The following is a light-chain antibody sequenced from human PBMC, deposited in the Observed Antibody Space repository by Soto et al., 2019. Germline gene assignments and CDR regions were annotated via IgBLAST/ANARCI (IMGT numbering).Light chain of an antibody. V-gene: IGLV2-8*01. CDR2: EVT. J-gene: IGLJ3*02. CDR3: SSYAGSNTWV. CDR1: SSDVGGYDY. Sequence: QSVLTQPPSASGSPGQSVTISCTGTSSDVGGYDYVSCYQQHPGKAPKLMIYEVTKRPSGVPDRFSGSKSGNAAFLTVSGLQAEDEAGYYCSSYAGSNTWVFGGGTQLTVL.